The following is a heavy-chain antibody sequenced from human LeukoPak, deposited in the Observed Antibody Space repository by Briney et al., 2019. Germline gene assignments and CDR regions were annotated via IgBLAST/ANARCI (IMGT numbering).Heavy chain of an antibody. Sequence: SETLSLTCTVSGVSVSSGGYYWGWLRQPPGKGLEWIGTVYYSGSTYYDPSLKSRVTISVDTSKNQFSLNLNSVTAADTAVYYCARGGTLMTMVNWGQGTLATVSS. CDR2: VYYSGST. CDR1: GVSVSSGGYY. CDR3: ARGGTLMTMVN. V-gene: IGHV4-39*07. J-gene: IGHJ4*02. D-gene: IGHD4/OR15-4a*01.